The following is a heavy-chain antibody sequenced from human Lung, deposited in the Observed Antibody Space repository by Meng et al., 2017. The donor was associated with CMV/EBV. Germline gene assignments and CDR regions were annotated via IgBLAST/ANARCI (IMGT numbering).Heavy chain of an antibody. Sequence: ASXXVSXNASGYTFTCYYMHWVRQAPGQGLEWMGWINPNSGGTNYAQKFQGRVTMTRDTSISTAYMELSRLRSDDTAVYYCARRQYQLVGLVAFDIWGQGTMVTVSS. CDR1: GYTFTCYY. D-gene: IGHD2-2*01. CDR3: ARRQYQLVGLVAFDI. CDR2: INPNSGGT. J-gene: IGHJ3*02. V-gene: IGHV1-2*02.